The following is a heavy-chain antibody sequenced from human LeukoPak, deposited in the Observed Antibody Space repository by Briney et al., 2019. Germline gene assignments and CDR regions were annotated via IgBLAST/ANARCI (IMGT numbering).Heavy chain of an antibody. Sequence: PGGSLRLSCAASGFTFSSYWMHWVRQAPGKGLEWVSAISGSGGSTYYADSVKGRFTISRDNSKNTLYLQMNSLRAEDTAVYYCAKGGSGWYGKAFDIWGQGTMVTVSS. CDR2: ISGSGGST. CDR3: AKGGSGWYGKAFDI. J-gene: IGHJ3*02. V-gene: IGHV3-23*01. D-gene: IGHD6-19*01. CDR1: GFTFSSYW.